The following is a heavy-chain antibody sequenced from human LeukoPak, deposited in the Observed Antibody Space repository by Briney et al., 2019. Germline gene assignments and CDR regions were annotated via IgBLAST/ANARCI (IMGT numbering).Heavy chain of an antibody. CDR3: AKPRSGSYDFDY. CDR2: ISGSGGST. Sequence: GGSLRLSCAASGFTFSSYAMSWVRQAPGKGLEWVSAISGSGGSTYYADSVKGRFTISRDNSKNTLYLQMNSLRAEDTAVYYYAKPRSGSYDFDYWGQGTLVTVSS. D-gene: IGHD1-26*01. CDR1: GFTFSSYA. V-gene: IGHV3-23*01. J-gene: IGHJ4*02.